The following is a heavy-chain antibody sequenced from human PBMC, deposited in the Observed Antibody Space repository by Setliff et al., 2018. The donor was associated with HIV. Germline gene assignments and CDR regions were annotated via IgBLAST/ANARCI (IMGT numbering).Heavy chain of an antibody. CDR1: GGTFSSYA. CDR3: ARGQVSPYYYDSSGYYFTDAFDI. CDR2: IIPILGIA. Sequence: EASVKVSCKASGGTFSSYAISWVRQAPGRGLEWMGGIIPILGIANYAQKFQGRVTITADKSTSTAYMELSSLRSEDTAVYYCARGQVSPYYYDSSGYYFTDAFDIWGQGTMVTVSS. V-gene: IGHV1-69*10. D-gene: IGHD3-22*01. J-gene: IGHJ3*02.